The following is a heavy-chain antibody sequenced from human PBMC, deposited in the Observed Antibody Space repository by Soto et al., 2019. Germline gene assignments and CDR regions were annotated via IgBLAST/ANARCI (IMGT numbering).Heavy chain of an antibody. V-gene: IGHV4-31*03. Sequence: QVQLQESGPGLVKPSQTLSLTCSVSGGYISSGGYYWNWIRQQPGKGLEWIGLIYYSGSPDYNPALKSRIPISVDTTKNQFSLNLRSVTAADTAVYYCARGQFSSSWYRFDDMDVWGQGTTVTVSS. J-gene: IGHJ6*02. CDR3: ARGQFSSSWYRFDDMDV. D-gene: IGHD6-13*01. CDR1: GGYISSGGYY. CDR2: IYYSGSP.